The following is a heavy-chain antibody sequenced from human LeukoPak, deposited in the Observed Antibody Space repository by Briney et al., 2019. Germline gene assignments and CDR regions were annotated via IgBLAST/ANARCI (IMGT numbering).Heavy chain of an antibody. J-gene: IGHJ5*02. D-gene: IGHD6-13*01. Sequence: GGPLRLSCAASGFTFNTYTMNWVRQAPGKGLEWVSSISSNHIYYADSVKGRFTISRDNAKNTLYLQMNSLRAEDMAIYYCAILTGIAAAAWGQGTLVTVSS. CDR2: ISSNHI. V-gene: IGHV3-21*01. CDR3: AILTGIAAAA. CDR1: GFTFNTYT.